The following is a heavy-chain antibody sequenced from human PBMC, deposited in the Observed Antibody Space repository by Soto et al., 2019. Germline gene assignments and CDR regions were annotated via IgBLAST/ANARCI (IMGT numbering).Heavy chain of an antibody. J-gene: IGHJ6*02. CDR2: INPNSGGT. Sequence: ASVKVSCKASGYTFTGYYMHWVRQAPGQGLEWMGWINPNSGGTNYAQKFQGRVTMTRDTSISTAYMELSRLRSDDTAVYYCARERSSSWEYYYYYGMYVWGQGTTVTVSS. V-gene: IGHV1-2*02. CDR1: GYTFTGYY. D-gene: IGHD6-13*01. CDR3: ARERSSSWEYYYYYGMYV.